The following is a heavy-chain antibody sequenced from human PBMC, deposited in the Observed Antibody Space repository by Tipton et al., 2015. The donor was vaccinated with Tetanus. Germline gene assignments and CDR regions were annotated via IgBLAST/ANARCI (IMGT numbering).Heavy chain of an antibody. V-gene: IGHV3-53*01. CDR3: ARYVATCTIGY. J-gene: IGHJ4*02. CDR2: IYSGGTT. Sequence: SLRLSCAASGFTVSSNFMTWVRQAPGEGLEWVSIIYSGGTTYYADSVKGRFTISRDNAKNSLYLQMNSLRPEDTAVYYCARYVATCTIGYWGQGGLVTVSS. CDR1: GFTVSSNF. D-gene: IGHD2-2*01.